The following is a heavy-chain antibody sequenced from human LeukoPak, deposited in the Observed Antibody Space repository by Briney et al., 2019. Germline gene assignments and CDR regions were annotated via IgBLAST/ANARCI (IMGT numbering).Heavy chain of an antibody. Sequence: PGGSLRLSCVASVFTFKSYGMHWVRQAPGKGLEWVAIIWYDGSNKYYADFVKGRFTTSRDNSKNTLYLQMNSLRADDTAVYYCARVSGYRGTWYVDYWGQGTLVTVSS. J-gene: IGHJ4*02. CDR3: ARVSGYRGTWYVDY. D-gene: IGHD6-13*01. CDR2: IWYDGSNK. CDR1: VFTFKSYG. V-gene: IGHV3-33*01.